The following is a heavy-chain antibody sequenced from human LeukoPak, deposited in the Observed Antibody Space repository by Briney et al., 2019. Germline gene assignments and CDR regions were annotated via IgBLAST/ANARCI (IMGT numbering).Heavy chain of an antibody. Sequence: PSETLSLTCTVSGGSISSSSYYWGWIRQPPGKGLEWIGSIYYSGSTYYNPSLKGRVTISVDTSKNQFSLKLSSVTAADTAVYYCARAVPAAMGSDWFDPWGQGTLVTVSS. D-gene: IGHD2-2*01. CDR2: IYYSGST. CDR3: ARAVPAAMGSDWFDP. J-gene: IGHJ5*02. V-gene: IGHV4-39*01. CDR1: GGSISSSSYY.